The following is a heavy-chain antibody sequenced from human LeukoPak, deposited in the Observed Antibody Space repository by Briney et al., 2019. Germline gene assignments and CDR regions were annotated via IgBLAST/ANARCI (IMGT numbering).Heavy chain of an antibody. Sequence: SVKLSCKSSGATFSSYAISWVRQAPGQGHEWMGGIITIFDTANYAQKFQGRVTITADESTRTAYMELSSLKSEDTAVYYCARDYYDSSGYSSKRWYMGVWGKGTTVTVSS. CDR1: GATFSSYA. CDR3: ARDYYDSSGYSSKRWYMGV. V-gene: IGHV1-69*01. J-gene: IGHJ6*03. CDR2: IITIFDTA. D-gene: IGHD3-22*01.